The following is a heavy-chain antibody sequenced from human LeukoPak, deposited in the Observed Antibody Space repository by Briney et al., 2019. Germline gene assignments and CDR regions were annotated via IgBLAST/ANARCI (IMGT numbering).Heavy chain of an antibody. D-gene: IGHD3-3*01. Sequence: ASVKVSCKASGGTFSSYANSWVRQAPGQGLEWMGGIIPIFGTANYAQKFQGRVTITADESTSTAYMELSSLRSEDTAVYYRAKDWRPDGLNDLDYWGQGTLVTVSS. J-gene: IGHJ4*02. V-gene: IGHV1-69*13. CDR1: GGTFSSYA. CDR3: AKDWRPDGLNDLDY. CDR2: IIPIFGTA.